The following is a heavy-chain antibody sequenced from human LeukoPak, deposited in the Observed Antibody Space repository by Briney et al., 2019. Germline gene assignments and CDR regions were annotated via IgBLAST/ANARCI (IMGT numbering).Heavy chain of an antibody. CDR1: GFTFSSYW. J-gene: IGHJ4*02. V-gene: IGHV3-74*01. CDR2: INTDGSST. CDR3: AKVEGASKASVY. Sequence: GGSLRLFCAASGFTFSSYWMHWVRQAPGKGLVWVSRINTDGSSTSYADSVKGRFTISRDNAKNTLYLQMNSLRAEDTAVYYCAKVEGASKASVYWGQGALVTVSS. D-gene: IGHD1-1*01.